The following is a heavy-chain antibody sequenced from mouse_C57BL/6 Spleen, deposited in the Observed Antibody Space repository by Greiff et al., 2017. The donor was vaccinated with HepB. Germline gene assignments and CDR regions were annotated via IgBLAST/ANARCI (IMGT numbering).Heavy chain of an antibody. CDR1: GYTFTSYW. J-gene: IGHJ2*01. V-gene: IGHV1-64*01. CDR3: ARSELRHYFDY. Sequence: QVQLQQPGAELVKPGASVKLSCKASGYTFTSYWMHWVKQRPGQGLEWIGMIHPSSGSTNYNEKFKSKATLTVDKSSSTAYMQLSSLTSEDSAVYYCARSELRHYFDYWGQGTTLTVSS. D-gene: IGHD1-2*01. CDR2: IHPSSGST.